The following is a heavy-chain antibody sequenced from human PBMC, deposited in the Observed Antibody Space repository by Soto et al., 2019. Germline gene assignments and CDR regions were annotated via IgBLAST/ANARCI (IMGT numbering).Heavy chain of an antibody. V-gene: IGHV3-7*01. CDR2: IKEDGGEK. CDR1: QLTFSPYY. J-gene: IGHJ3*02. CDR3: ARSQWRASDI. D-gene: IGHD2-8*01. Sequence: EGQLVESGGGLVQPGGSLRLSCAASQLTFSPYYMSWVRQAPGKGLEWVAHIKEDGGEKFYVDSVKGRFTISRDNAHNLLFLQMNSLRVEDTAVYYCARSQWRASDIWGQGTMVTVSS.